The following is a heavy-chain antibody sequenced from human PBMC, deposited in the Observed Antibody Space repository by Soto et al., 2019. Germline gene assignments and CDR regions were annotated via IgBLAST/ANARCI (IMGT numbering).Heavy chain of an antibody. CDR1: GGSISSSSYY. J-gene: IGHJ4*02. V-gene: IGHV4-39*01. Sequence: QLQLQESGPGLVKPSETLSLTCTVSGGSISSSSYYWGWIRQPPGKGLEWIGSIYYSGSTYYNPSLKSRVTISVDTSKNQFSLKLSSVTAADTAVYYCARRPGYYYSSGYYFWYFDYWGQGTLVTVSS. CDR3: ARRPGYYYSSGYYFWYFDY. CDR2: IYYSGST. D-gene: IGHD3-22*01.